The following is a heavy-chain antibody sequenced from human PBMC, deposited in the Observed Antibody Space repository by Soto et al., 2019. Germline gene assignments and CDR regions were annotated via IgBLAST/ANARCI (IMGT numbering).Heavy chain of an antibody. J-gene: IGHJ4*02. CDR1: GDSISSGGYS. CDR2: IYQSGST. V-gene: IGHV4-30-2*01. CDR3: ARDTRDGYYFDY. D-gene: IGHD1-26*01. Sequence: SETLSLTCVVSGDSISSGGYSWTWIRQPPGKGLEWIGHIYQSGSTLYNPSLESRVTISVDKSKNQFSLELSSVTAADTAVYYCARDTRDGYYFDYWGQGTQVTVSS.